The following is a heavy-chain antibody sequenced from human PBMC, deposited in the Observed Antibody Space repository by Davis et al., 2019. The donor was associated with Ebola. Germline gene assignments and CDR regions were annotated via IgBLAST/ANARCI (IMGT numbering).Heavy chain of an antibody. Sequence: MPSETLSLTCTVSGGSIRSYYWSWIRQPPGKGLEWIGYIYYTGSTDYNPSLKSRVTISVDTSKNQFSLKLSSVTAADTAVYYCARGRIGCSGGSCFNWFDPWGQGTLVTVSS. V-gene: IGHV4-59*12. CDR2: IYYTGST. D-gene: IGHD2-15*01. CDR1: GGSIRSYY. J-gene: IGHJ5*02. CDR3: ARGRIGCSGGSCFNWFDP.